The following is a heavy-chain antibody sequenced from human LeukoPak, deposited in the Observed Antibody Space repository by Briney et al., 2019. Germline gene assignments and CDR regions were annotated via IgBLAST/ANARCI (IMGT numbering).Heavy chain of an antibody. CDR1: GYTFTSYA. CDR3: AGEMVLLWFGELTVTWFDP. D-gene: IGHD3-10*01. CDR2: INTNTGNP. Sequence: ASVKVSCKASGYTFTSYAMNWVRQAPGQGLEWMGWINTNTGNPTYAQGFTGRFVFSLDTSVSTAYLQISSLKAEDTAVYYCAGEMVLLWFGELTVTWFDPWGQGTLVTVSS. J-gene: IGHJ5*02. V-gene: IGHV7-4-1*02.